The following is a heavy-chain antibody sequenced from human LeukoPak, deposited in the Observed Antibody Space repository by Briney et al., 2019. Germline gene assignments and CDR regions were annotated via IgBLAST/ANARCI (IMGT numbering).Heavy chain of an antibody. Sequence: SETLSLTCTVTGGSISSYYSSWIRQPPGKGLEWIGYIYYSGSTNYNPSLKSRVSISVDTSKNQFSLKLSSVTAADTAVYYCARGVGTYSSGYYYYDYFDYWGQGTLVTVSS. J-gene: IGHJ4*02. CDR2: IYYSGST. CDR3: ARGVGTYSSGYYYYDYFDY. V-gene: IGHV4-59*01. CDR1: GGSISSYY. D-gene: IGHD3-22*01.